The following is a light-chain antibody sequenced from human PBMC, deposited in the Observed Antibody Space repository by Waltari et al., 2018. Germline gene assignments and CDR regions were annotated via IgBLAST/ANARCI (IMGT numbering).Light chain of an antibody. CDR1: QSISSW. V-gene: IGKV1-5*03. Sequence: DIXXTXSXSTLSASVGDRVTITCRASQSISSWLAWYPQKPGKAPKLLIYKASSLESGVPSRFSGSGSGTEFTLTISSLQPDDFXTYYCXQYNSYSRWTFXQXTXXEIK. CDR3: XQYNSYSRWT. J-gene: IGKJ1*01. CDR2: KAS.